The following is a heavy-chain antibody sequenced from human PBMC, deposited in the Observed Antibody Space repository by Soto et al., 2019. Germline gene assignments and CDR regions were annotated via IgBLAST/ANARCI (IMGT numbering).Heavy chain of an antibody. Sequence: EVQLLESGGGLVQPGGSLRLSCAASGFTFSTYVMSWVRQAPGKGLEWVSGISGSGGSTYYADSVKGRFTISRDNSKNTRYLQMNSMRGDDTAVYYCAKGGGSWSYFDYWGQETLVTVSS. CDR2: ISGSGGST. J-gene: IGHJ4*02. D-gene: IGHD6-13*01. CDR3: AKGGGSWSYFDY. V-gene: IGHV3-23*01. CDR1: GFTFSTYV.